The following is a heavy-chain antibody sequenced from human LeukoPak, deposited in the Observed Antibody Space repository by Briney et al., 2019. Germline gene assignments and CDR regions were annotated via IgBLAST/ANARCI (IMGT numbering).Heavy chain of an antibody. V-gene: IGHV3-23*01. D-gene: IGHD2/OR15-2a*01. CDR2: ISGSGGST. Sequence: PGGSLRLSCAASGFTFSSYGMSWVRQAPGKGLEWVSAISGSGGSTYYADSVKGRFTISRDNYKNTLYLQMNSLRAEDTAVYYCAKSTYYYYYMDVWGKGTTVTISS. CDR1: GFTFSSYG. J-gene: IGHJ6*03. CDR3: AKSTYYYYYMDV.